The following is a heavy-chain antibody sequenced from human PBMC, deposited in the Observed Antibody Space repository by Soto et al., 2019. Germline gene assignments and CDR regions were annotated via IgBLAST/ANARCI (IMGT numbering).Heavy chain of an antibody. CDR1: GGTFSSYA. Sequence: QVQLVQSGAEVKKPGSSVKVSCKASGGTFSSYAISWVRQAPGQGLEWMGGIIPIFGTANYAQKFQGRVTITADESTSTAYMELSSLRSEDAAVYYCARVSYYDSSGYYPGLGYWGQGTLVTVSS. CDR3: ARVSYYDSSGYYPGLGY. J-gene: IGHJ4*02. V-gene: IGHV1-69*01. CDR2: IIPIFGTA. D-gene: IGHD3-22*01.